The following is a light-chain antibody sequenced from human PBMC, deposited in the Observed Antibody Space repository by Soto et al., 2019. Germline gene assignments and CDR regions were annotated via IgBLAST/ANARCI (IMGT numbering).Light chain of an antibody. CDR2: EVS. J-gene: IGLJ1*01. Sequence: QSALTQPASVSGSPGQSITISCTGTSSDVGGYNYVSWYQQHPGKAPKLIIYEVSNRPSGVSNRFSGSKSGNTASLTISGLQAEDEADYYCSSYTSSSTYVFRTGTKLTVL. CDR3: SSYTSSSTYV. CDR1: SSDVGGYNY. V-gene: IGLV2-14*01.